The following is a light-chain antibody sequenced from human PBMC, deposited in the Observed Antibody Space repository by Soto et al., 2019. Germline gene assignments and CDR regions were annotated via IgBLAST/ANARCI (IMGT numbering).Light chain of an antibody. CDR3: QQYNNWPLT. CDR2: GAS. CDR1: QSVSSSY. V-gene: IGKV3-15*01. Sequence: ENVLTQSPDTLSLSPGERATLSCRASQSVSSSYLAWYQQKPGQAPRLLIYGASTRATGIQARFSGSGSGTEFTLTISSLQSEDFAVYYCQQYNNWPLTFGQGTKLEIK. J-gene: IGKJ2*01.